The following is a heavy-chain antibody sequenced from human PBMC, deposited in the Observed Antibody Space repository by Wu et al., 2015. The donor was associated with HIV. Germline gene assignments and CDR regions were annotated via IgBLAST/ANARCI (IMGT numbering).Heavy chain of an antibody. J-gene: IGHJ6*03. D-gene: IGHD6-6*01. Sequence: QVRLVQSGAEVKKPGASVKVSCKASGYTFTSYGISWVRQAPGQGLEWMGWISAYNGNTNYAQKLQGRVTMTTDTSTSTAYMELRSLRSDDTAVYYCASLFSSSSEGYYYYMDVWGKGTTVTVSS. V-gene: IGHV1-18*01. CDR2: ISAYNGNT. CDR3: ASLFSSSSEGYYYYMDV. CDR1: GYTFTSYG.